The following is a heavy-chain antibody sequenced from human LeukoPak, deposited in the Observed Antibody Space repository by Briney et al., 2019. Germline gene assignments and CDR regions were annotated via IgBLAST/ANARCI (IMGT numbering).Heavy chain of an antibody. V-gene: IGHV3-23*01. CDR3: AKGHSAHGTGFDC. CDR2: ISGSGDTT. CDR1: GFTFSTYA. J-gene: IGHJ4*02. D-gene: IGHD1-14*01. Sequence: GSLRLSCLASGFTFSTYAMHWVRQAPGKGLEWVSGISGSGDTTYYADSVKGRFTISRDNSKNTLYLQMNSLRVEDTAVYYCAKGHSAHGTGFDCWGQGTLVAVSS.